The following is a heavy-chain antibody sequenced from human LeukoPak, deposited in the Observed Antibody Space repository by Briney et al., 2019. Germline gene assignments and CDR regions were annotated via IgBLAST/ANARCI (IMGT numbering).Heavy chain of an antibody. J-gene: IGHJ4*02. CDR2: ISGCGGST. D-gene: IGHD5-18*01. CDR3: AKEPDRGYSYGRETHFDY. V-gene: IGHV3-23*01. Sequence: GGSLRLSCAASGFTFSSYAMSWVRQAPGKGLEWVSAISGCGGSTYYADSVKGRFTISRDNSKNTLYLQMNSLRAEDTAVYYCAKEPDRGYSYGRETHFDYWGQGTLVTVSS. CDR1: GFTFSSYA.